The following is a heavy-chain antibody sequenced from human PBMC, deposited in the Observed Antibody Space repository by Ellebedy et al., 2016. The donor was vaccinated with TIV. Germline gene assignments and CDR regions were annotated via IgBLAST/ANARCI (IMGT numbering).Heavy chain of an antibody. CDR3: ARGESGSFYRGLFDF. V-gene: IGHV1-69*04. J-gene: IGHJ4*02. Sequence: SVKVSCKASGGTFSRFAISWVRQAPGQGLEWMGRIIPIVGITNYAQKFQGRVAITADISTSTVYIELSRLRSEDTAVYFCARGESGSFYRGLFDFWGQGTLVTVSS. CDR2: IIPIVGIT. CDR1: GGTFSRFA. D-gene: IGHD1-26*01.